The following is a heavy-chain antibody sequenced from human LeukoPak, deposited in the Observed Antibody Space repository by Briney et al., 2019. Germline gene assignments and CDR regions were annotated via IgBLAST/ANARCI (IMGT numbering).Heavy chain of an antibody. V-gene: IGHV5-51*01. D-gene: IGHD3-22*01. Sequence: GESLKISCKGSGYSFTSYWIGWVRQMPGKGLEWMGIIYPGDSDTRYSPSFQGQVTISADKSISTAYLQWSSLKASDTAMYYCARFAGGYYDSSGYYYFDHWGQGTLVTVSS. CDR3: ARFAGGYYDSSGYYYFDH. CDR2: IYPGDSDT. J-gene: IGHJ4*02. CDR1: GYSFTSYW.